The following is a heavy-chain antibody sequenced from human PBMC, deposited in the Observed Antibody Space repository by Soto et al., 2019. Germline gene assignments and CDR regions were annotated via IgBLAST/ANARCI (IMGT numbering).Heavy chain of an antibody. CDR1: GDSINNRSNY. CDR2: IYYSGST. J-gene: IGHJ4*02. CDR3: ARQRTSVVTQAYFDS. Sequence: PXGTLSPTCPVTGDSINNRSNYWGWIRQPPGKGLEWIGSIYYSGSTYNKPSLKSRVSRSVDTSKNQFSQKLRSVAAADTALYYCARQRTSVVTQAYFDSWGQGSLVTVSS. D-gene: IGHD2-21*02. V-gene: IGHV4-39*01.